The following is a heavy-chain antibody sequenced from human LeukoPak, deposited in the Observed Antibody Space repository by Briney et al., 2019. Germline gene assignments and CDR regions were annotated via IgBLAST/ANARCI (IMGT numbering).Heavy chain of an antibody. CDR2: IISISSYT. Sequence: GGSLRLSCAASGFTFTDYSMSWIRQAPGKGLEWVSYIISISSYTNYADSVKGRFTISRDNAKNSLYLQMNSLRAEDRAVYYFARGVNGDWGNWCGPWGQGDLVTVSS. J-gene: IGHJ5*02. CDR1: GFTFTDYS. CDR3: ARGVNGDWGNWCGP. D-gene: IGHD4-17*01. V-gene: IGHV3-11*06.